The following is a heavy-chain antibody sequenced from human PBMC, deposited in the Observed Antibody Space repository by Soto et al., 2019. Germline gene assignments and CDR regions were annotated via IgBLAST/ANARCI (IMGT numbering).Heavy chain of an antibody. J-gene: IGHJ6*02. CDR3: ARPLVAPVAGPYYYGMDV. V-gene: IGHV3-33*01. CDR2: IWYDGNTK. Sequence: LRLSCTASGFTLNSYGFNWVRQAPGKGLEWVAVIWYDGNTKYYADSVKGRFTISRDNLRSTVYLQMNSLTAEDTAVYYCARPLVAPVAGPYYYGMDVWGQGTTVTVSS. CDR1: GFTLNSYG. D-gene: IGHD6-19*01.